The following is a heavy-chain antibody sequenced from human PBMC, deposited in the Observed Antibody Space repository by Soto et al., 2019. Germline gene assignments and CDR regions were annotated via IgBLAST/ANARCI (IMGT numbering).Heavy chain of an antibody. CDR3: ARDSPPNWNDENYYYGMDV. J-gene: IGHJ6*02. CDR2: IYHSGST. V-gene: IGHV4-39*07. Sequence: PSETLSLTCIVSGESISSSSYYWGWIRQPPGKGLEWIGSIYHSGSTYYNPSLKSRVTISVDTSKNQFSLKLSSVTAADTAVYYCARDSPPNWNDENYYYGMDVWGQGTTVTVSS. CDR1: GESISSSSYY. D-gene: IGHD1-1*01.